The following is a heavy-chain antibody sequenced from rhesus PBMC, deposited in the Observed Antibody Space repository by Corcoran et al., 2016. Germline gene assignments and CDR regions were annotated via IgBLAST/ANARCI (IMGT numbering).Heavy chain of an antibody. CDR1: GGSISSGYG. V-gene: IGHV4S7*01. CDR2: IDSSTRNT. J-gene: IGHJ4*01. CDR3: ARETVTTPFDY. D-gene: IGHD4-35*01. Sequence: QVQLKESGPGLVKPSETLSLTCAVSGGSISSGYGWGWIRQPPGKGLAWIATIDSSTRNTYSYPSLKSRVTISKDTSKNLFSLKLSSVTGADTAVYCCARETVTTPFDYWGQGVLVTVSS.